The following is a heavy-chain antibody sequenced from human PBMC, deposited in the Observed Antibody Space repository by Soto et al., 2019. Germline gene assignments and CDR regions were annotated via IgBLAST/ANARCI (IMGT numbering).Heavy chain of an antibody. D-gene: IGHD1-1*01. Sequence: EVQVVESGGDLVAPGGSLRLSCVTSGFMFSSAWMSWVRQAPGKGLEWVARIKSTKDGGARDYAAPVNGRFSISSDDSKSTVYLQMNSLRVEDTALYYCVEGWNDFWGQGTLVTVSS. J-gene: IGHJ4*02. CDR2: IKSTKDGGAR. CDR1: GFMFSSAW. V-gene: IGHV3-15*01. CDR3: VEGWNDF.